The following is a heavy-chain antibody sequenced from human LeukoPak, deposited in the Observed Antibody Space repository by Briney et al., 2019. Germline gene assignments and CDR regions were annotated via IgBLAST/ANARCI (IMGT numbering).Heavy chain of an antibody. CDR2: IYYSGST. CDR1: GSSISNYY. Sequence: SETLSLTCTVSGSSISNYYWGWIRQAPGKGLEWIGSIYYSGSTYYNPSLKSRVTISVDTSKNQFSLKLSSVTAADTAVYYCARQVLSLYYYYMDVWGKGTTVTISS. D-gene: IGHD3-16*01. J-gene: IGHJ6*03. V-gene: IGHV4-39*01. CDR3: ARQVLSLYYYYMDV.